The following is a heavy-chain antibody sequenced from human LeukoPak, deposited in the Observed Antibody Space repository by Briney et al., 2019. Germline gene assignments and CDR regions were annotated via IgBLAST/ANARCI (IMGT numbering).Heavy chain of an antibody. J-gene: IGHJ4*02. CDR3: AKAREEYSSGWPVFDY. V-gene: IGHV3-9*01. CDR1: GFTFDDYA. D-gene: IGHD6-19*01. CDR2: ISWNSGSI. Sequence: PGRSLRLSCAASGFTFDDYAMHWVRQAPGKGLEWVSGISWNSGSIGYADSVKGRFTISRDNAKNSLYLQMNSLRAEDTALYYCAKAREEYSSGWPVFDYWGQGTLVTVSS.